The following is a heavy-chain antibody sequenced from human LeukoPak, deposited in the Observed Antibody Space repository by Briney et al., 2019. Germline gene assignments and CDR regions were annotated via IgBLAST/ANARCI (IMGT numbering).Heavy chain of an antibody. J-gene: IGHJ4*02. V-gene: IGHV3-48*03. Sequence: GGSLRLSCAASGFTFSSYEMNWVRQAPGKGLEWVSYISSSGSTIYYADSVKGRFTISRDNSKNTLYLQMSSLRAEDTAVYYCVKGRAAGSYYFDYWGQGTLVTVSS. CDR1: GFTFSSYE. CDR2: ISSSGSTI. D-gene: IGHD6-13*01. CDR3: VKGRAAGSYYFDY.